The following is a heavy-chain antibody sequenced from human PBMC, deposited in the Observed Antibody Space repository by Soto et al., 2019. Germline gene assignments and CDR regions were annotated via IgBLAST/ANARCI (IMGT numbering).Heavy chain of an antibody. J-gene: IGHJ6*02. CDR2: ISTYNSRT. CDR3: ARARYCASPSCYKHGSCGMDT. Sequence: QDQLVQSGAEVKKPGASVKISCEASGYTFTSHGISWVRQAPGQGLEWLGWISTYNSRTHYAQKVQGRVTMTTDTPTSTAYLDPRSLTFVDTAVYYCARARYCASPSCYKHGSCGMDTWGQGTMVTVSS. CDR1: GYTFTSHG. D-gene: IGHD2-2*02. V-gene: IGHV1-18*04.